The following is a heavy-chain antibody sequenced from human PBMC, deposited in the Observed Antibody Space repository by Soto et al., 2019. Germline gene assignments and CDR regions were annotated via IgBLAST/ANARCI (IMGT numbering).Heavy chain of an antibody. CDR3: SLEWLPSRGAFDY. V-gene: IGHV3-7*03. D-gene: IGHD3-3*01. CDR2: IKQDGSEK. CDR1: GFSFSSYW. J-gene: IGHJ4*02. Sequence: QPGGSLRLSCVASGFSFSSYWMSWVRQAPGKGLEWVANIKQDGSEKYYVDSVKGRFTISRDNAKNTLYLQMDSLRAEDTAVYYCSLEWLPSRGAFDYWGQGTLDTVSS.